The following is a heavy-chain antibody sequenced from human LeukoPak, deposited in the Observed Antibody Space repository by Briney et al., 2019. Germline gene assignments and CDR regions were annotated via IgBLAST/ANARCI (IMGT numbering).Heavy chain of an antibody. D-gene: IGHD3-22*01. J-gene: IGHJ4*02. Sequence: GSLRLSSAPPRFTFSIDLMHWVRDTPGERRWCVSRINSDGSSTSYADSVKGRFTISRDNAKNTLYLQMNSLRAEDTAVYYCARDLPRYYDSSGYADYWGQGTLVTVSS. V-gene: IGHV3-74*01. CDR3: ARDLPRYYDSSGYADY. CDR2: INSDGSST. CDR1: RFTFSIDL.